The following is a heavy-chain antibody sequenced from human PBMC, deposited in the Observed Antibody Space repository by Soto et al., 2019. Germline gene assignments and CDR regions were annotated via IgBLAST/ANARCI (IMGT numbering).Heavy chain of an antibody. D-gene: IGHD2-2*01. J-gene: IGHJ4*02. Sequence: GVLMPSFAAAGLTFSSYAMSLVRQAPGKGLEWVSAISGSGGSTYYADSVKGRFTISRDNSKNTLYLQMNSLRAEDTAVYYCAKEKYCSSTSCYFDYWGQGTLVTVYS. CDR2: ISGSGGST. CDR3: AKEKYCSSTSCYFDY. CDR1: GLTFSSYA. V-gene: IGHV3-23*01.